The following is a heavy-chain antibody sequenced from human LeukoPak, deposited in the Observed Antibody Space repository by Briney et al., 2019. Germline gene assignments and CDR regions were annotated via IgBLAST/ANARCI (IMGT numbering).Heavy chain of an antibody. Sequence: SETLSLTCAVYGGPFSGYYWSWIRQPPGKGLEWIGYIYYSGSTNYNPSLKSRVTISVDTSKNQFSLKLSSVTAADTAVYYCARDLGVYYYGSGTADGMDVWGQGTTVTVSS. CDR2: IYYSGST. V-gene: IGHV4-59*01. D-gene: IGHD3-10*01. CDR3: ARDLGVYYYGSGTADGMDV. CDR1: GGPFSGYY. J-gene: IGHJ6*02.